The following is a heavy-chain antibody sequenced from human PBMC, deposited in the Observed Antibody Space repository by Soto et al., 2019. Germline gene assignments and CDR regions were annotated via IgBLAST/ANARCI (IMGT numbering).Heavy chain of an antibody. V-gene: IGHV6-1*01. J-gene: IGHJ4*02. CDR2: TYYRSKWYN. Sequence: PSQILSLTCAISGDSVSSNGAAWKWIRRSPSRGLEWLGRTYYRSKWYNDYAISVKSRIANNPDTSKNQFSLQLNSVTPEDTALYYCARSSGHFDSWGQGXLVTVYS. CDR1: GDSVSSNGAA. CDR3: ARSSGHFDS. D-gene: IGHD6-25*01.